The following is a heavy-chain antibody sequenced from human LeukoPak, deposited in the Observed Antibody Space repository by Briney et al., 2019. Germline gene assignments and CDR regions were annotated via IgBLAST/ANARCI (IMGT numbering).Heavy chain of an antibody. CDR3: ARKNTTSSEDY. CDR2: ISGSGTSI. Sequence: GGSLRLSCAASGFSFSTYSMNWVRQAPGKGLEWVSFISGSGTSIDYVDSVKGRFTVSRDNGKNSLFLHMNSLRAEDTAVYYCARKNTTSSEDYWGQGTLVTVCS. CDR1: GFSFSTYS. V-gene: IGHV3-48*01. J-gene: IGHJ4*02. D-gene: IGHD6-6*01.